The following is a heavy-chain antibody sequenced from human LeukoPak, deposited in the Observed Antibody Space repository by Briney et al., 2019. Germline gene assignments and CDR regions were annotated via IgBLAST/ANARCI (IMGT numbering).Heavy chain of an antibody. CDR3: ARSTPYFDY. CDR2: IYHSGST. CDR1: GGSISSGGYS. J-gene: IGHJ4*02. V-gene: IGHV4-30-2*01. Sequence: SQTLSITCAVSGGSISSGGYSWSWIRQPPGKGLEWIGYIYHSGSTYYNPSLKSRVTISVDRSKNQFSLKLSSVTAADTAVYYCARSTPYFDYWGQGTLVTVSS.